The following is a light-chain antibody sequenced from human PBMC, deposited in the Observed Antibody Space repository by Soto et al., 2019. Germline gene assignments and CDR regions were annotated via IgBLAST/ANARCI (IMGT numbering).Light chain of an antibody. CDR3: QQRYNWPDT. CDR1: QSVSVY. Sequence: EIVLTQSPATLSFSPGERATLSCRASQSVSVYLAWYQQKPGQAPRLLIFDASNRATGIPARFSGSGSGTDFTLTISSLEPEDFAVYYCQQRYNWPDTFGQGTKLEI. V-gene: IGKV3-11*01. CDR2: DAS. J-gene: IGKJ2*01.